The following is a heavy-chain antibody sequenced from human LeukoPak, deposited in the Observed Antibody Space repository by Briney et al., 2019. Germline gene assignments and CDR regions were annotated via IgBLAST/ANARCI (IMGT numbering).Heavy chain of an antibody. J-gene: IGHJ6*02. CDR1: GFTFSSYW. CDR2: IKQDGSEK. D-gene: IGHD6-13*01. CDR3: ASRIAAAGEVYYYGMDV. Sequence: GGSLRLSCAASGFTFSSYWMSWVRQAPGKGLEWVANIKQDGSEKYYVDSVKGRFTISRDNAKNSLYLQMNSLRAGDTAVYYCASRIAAAGEVYYYGMDVWGQGTTVTVSS. V-gene: IGHV3-7*01.